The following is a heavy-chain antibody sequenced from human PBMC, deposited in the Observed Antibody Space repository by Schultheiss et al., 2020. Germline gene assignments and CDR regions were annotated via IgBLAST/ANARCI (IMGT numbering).Heavy chain of an antibody. Sequence: SVKVSCKASGGTFSSYTISWVRQAPGQGLEWMGRIIPILGIANYAQKFQGRVTITRDTSASTAYMELSSLRSEDTAVYYCARPLYGSGSALGYWGQGTLVTVSS. D-gene: IGHD3-10*01. CDR2: IIPILGIA. CDR1: GGTFSSYT. J-gene: IGHJ4*02. CDR3: ARPLYGSGSALGY. V-gene: IGHV1-69*02.